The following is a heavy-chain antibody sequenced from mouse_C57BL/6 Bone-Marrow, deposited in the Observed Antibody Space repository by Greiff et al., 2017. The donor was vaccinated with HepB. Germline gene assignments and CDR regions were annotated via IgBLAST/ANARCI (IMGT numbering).Heavy chain of an antibody. CDR3: ARGITTVVGDWYFDV. J-gene: IGHJ1*03. Sequence: QVQLKQPGAELVKPGASVKLSCKASGYTFTSYWMQWVKQRPGQGLEWIGEIDPSDSYTNYNQKFKGKATLTVDTSSSTAYMQLSSLTSEDSAVYYCARGITTVVGDWYFDVWGTGTTVTVSS. CDR1: GYTFTSYW. V-gene: IGHV1-50*01. D-gene: IGHD1-1*01. CDR2: IDPSDSYT.